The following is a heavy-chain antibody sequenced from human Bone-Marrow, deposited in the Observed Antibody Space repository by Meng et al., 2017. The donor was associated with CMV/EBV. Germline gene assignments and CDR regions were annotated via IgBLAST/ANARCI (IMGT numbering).Heavy chain of an antibody. CDR3: AREPASRNFDY. Sequence: GGSLRLSCAASGFSFSDYYMSWIRQAPGKGLEWVSYISSSGSAIYYTDSVKGRFTISRDNSKNSLYLQMNSLRAEDTAVYYCAREPASRNFDYWGQGTRVTVSS. CDR2: ISSSGSAI. V-gene: IGHV3-11*04. D-gene: IGHD1-14*01. CDR1: GFSFSDYY. J-gene: IGHJ4*02.